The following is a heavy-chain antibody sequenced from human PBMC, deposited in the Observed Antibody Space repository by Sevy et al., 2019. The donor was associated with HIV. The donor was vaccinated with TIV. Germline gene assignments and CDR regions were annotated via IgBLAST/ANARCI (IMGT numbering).Heavy chain of an antibody. CDR1: GFSFSRYA. J-gene: IGHJ4*02. D-gene: IGHD3-16*01. V-gene: IGHV3-30*04. CDR3: ARDGGGDYFDY. Sequence: GGSLRLSCAASGFSFSRYAMHWIRQAPGKGLESVAVISYDKVNTYRSDSVKGRFTISRDNSKNTMYLQMNSLRPEDTAVYYCARDGGGDYFDYWGQGTLVTVSS. CDR2: ISYDKVNT.